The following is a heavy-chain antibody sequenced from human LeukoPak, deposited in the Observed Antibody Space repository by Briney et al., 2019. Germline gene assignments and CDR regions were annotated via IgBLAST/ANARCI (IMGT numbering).Heavy chain of an antibody. D-gene: IGHD2-15*01. CDR2: IGGSGGST. J-gene: IGHJ4*02. V-gene: IGHV3-23*01. CDR3: ARLGSRYCSGGSYYSPPY. Sequence: GSLRLSCAASGFTFSSYAMSWVRQAPGKGLEWVSAIGGSGGSTYYADSVKGRFTISRDNSKNTLYLQMNSLRAEDTAVYYCARLGSRYCSGGSYYSPPYWGQGTLVTVSA. CDR1: GFTFSSYA.